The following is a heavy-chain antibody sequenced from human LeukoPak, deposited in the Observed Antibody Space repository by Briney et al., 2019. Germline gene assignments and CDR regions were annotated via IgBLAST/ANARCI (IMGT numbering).Heavy chain of an antibody. CDR1: GGSISSRGYY. CDR2: IYYSGTT. Sequence: SETLSLTCTVSGGSISSRGYYWSWIRQHPGKGLEWIGFIYYSGTTYYNPSLKSRATISVDTSKNHFSLKLISVTDADTAMYYCARGTGGAAAAGFDPWGQGTLVTVSS. V-gene: IGHV4-31*03. J-gene: IGHJ5*02. D-gene: IGHD6-13*01. CDR3: ARGTGGAAAAGFDP.